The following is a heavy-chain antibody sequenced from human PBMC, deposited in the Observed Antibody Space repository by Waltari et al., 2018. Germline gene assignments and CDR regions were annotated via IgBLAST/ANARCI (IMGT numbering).Heavy chain of an antibody. J-gene: IGHJ4*02. CDR2: VFYRGNT. CDR3: ARRWGGLLGTTRERPPFDF. D-gene: IGHD1-26*01. Sequence: QLQLQESGPRLVKPSETLSLTCSVSGASITTGSYYWGWIRQSPVKGLEGIGSVFYRGNTFDNLSLSSRVSISIDESKNQFSLKLTSVTDADTATYFCARRWGGLLGTTRERPPFDFWGQGILVTVSS. CDR1: GASITTGSYY. V-gene: IGHV4-39*01.